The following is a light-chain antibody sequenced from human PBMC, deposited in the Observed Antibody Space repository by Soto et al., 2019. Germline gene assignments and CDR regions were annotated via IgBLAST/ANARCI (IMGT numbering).Light chain of an antibody. Sequence: VLTQPPSASGTPGQRVTISASGSSSNIGSNTVSWYQQVPGTAPKLLIYDNDERPSGVPGRSSGSKSGTSASLAISGLQSEDEADYYCATWDDSRNGYVFGPGTKVTGL. CDR1: SSNIGSNT. V-gene: IGLV1-44*01. J-gene: IGLJ1*01. CDR2: DND. CDR3: ATWDDSRNGYV.